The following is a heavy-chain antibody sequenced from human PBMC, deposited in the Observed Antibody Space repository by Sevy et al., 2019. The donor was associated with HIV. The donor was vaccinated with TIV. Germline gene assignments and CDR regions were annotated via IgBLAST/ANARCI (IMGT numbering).Heavy chain of an antibody. D-gene: IGHD2-2*01. CDR1: GFTFSNYG. CDR2: IKRVGSGK. J-gene: IGHJ6*02. CDR3: ARDCSSTSCLWGLDV. Sequence: GGSLRLSCAASGFTFSNYGMSWVRQAPGKGLEWVANIKRVGSGKYYMASVKGRFTISRDNAKNSLYLQINSLRAEDTAMYYCARDCSSTSCLWGLDVWGQGTTVTVSS. V-gene: IGHV3-7*03.